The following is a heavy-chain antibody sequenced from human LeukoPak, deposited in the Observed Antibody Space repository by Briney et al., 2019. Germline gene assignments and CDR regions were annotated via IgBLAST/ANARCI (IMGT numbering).Heavy chain of an antibody. D-gene: IGHD2-2*01. J-gene: IGHJ4*02. CDR1: GGSISSYC. CDR2: IYTSGST. CDR3: ARDNIGFGPAAIDY. Sequence: PSETLSLTCTVSGGSISSYCWSWIRQPAGKGLEWIGRIYTSGSTNYNPSLKSRVTMSVDTSKNQFSLKLSSVTAADTAVYYCARDNIGFGPAAIDYWGQGTLVTVSS. V-gene: IGHV4-4*07.